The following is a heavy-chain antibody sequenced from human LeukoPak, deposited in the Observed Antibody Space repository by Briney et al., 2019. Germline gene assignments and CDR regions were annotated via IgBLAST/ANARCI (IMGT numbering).Heavy chain of an antibody. CDR2: IWYDGSKK. CDR3: AREGGPYRPLDY. CDR1: GFTFSIYG. Sequence: GRSLTLSCAASGFTFSIYGMHWVRQAPGKGLEWVAVIWYDGSKKYYADSVKGRFTISRDNSKNTLYLQMNSLRVEDTAVYYCAREGGPYRPLDYSGQGTLVTVSS. J-gene: IGHJ4*02. V-gene: IGHV3-33*01.